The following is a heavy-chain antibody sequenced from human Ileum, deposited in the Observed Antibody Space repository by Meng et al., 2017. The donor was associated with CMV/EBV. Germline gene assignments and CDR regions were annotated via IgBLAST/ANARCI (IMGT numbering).Heavy chain of an antibody. CDR2: ISSSSSYI. CDR1: GFTFSNYD. D-gene: IGHD3-3*01. J-gene: IGHJ6*02. CDR3: ARDRPIFGVVIVGMDV. V-gene: IGHV3-21*01. Sequence: GGSLRLSCAASGFTFSNYDMHWVRQSPGKGLEWVSSISSSSSYIYYADSVKGRFTISRDNAKNSLYLQMNSLRAEDTAVYYCARDRPIFGVVIVGMDVWGQGTTVTVSS.